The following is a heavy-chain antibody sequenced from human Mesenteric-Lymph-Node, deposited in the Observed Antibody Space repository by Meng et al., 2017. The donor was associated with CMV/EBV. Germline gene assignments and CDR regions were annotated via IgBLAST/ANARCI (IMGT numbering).Heavy chain of an antibody. V-gene: IGHV3-20*04. CDR2: INWNCGST. CDR3: ARVMGWLQLGASFDI. D-gene: IGHD5-24*01. J-gene: IGHJ3*02. Sequence: GESLKIFCSASGFTFGYYGISWVRQASGKGPEWVAGINWNCGSTGYADSVKGRFTISRDNAKNSLYLQMNSLRAEDTALYYCARVMGWLQLGASFDIWGQGTMVTVSS. CDR1: GFTFGYYG.